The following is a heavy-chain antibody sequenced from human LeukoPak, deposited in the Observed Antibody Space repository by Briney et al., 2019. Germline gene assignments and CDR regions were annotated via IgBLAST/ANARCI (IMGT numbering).Heavy chain of an antibody. CDR2: IYPGDSET. CDR3: ERALGYCSSGSCYYYDY. D-gene: IGHD2-15*01. CDR1: GYRFSSYW. J-gene: IGHJ4*02. V-gene: IGHV5-51*01. Sequence: GESLKISCXGSGYRFSSYWIGWVRQMPGKGLEWMRIIYPGDSETRYSPSFQGQVTISADKSISTAYLQWSSLKASDTAMYYCERALGYCSSGSCYYYDYWGQGTLVTVSS.